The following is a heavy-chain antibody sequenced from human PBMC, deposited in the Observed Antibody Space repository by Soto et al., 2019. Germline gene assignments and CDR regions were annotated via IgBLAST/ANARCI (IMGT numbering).Heavy chain of an antibody. Sequence: PSETLSLTCTVSGGSISSYYLSWIRQPPGKGLEWIGYIYYSGSTNYNPSLKSRVTISVDTSKNQFSLKLTSVTAADTAVYYCARDPAPWGQGTLVTVSS. CDR1: GGSISSYY. V-gene: IGHV4-59*12. CDR2: IYYSGST. CDR3: ARDPAP. J-gene: IGHJ5*02.